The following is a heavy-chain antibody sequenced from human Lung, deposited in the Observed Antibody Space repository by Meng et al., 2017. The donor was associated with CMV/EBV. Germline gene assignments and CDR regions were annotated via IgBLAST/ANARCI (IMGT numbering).Heavy chain of an antibody. CDR1: GFTFSSYA. Sequence: LTXAASGFTFSSYAMHWVRQAPGKGLEWVAVISYDGSNKYYADSVKGRFTISRDNSKNTLYLQMNSLRAEDTAVYYCARDRKDGDYASGAFDIWGQGTMVTVSS. V-gene: IGHV3-30*04. CDR3: ARDRKDGDYASGAFDI. J-gene: IGHJ3*02. CDR2: ISYDGSNK. D-gene: IGHD4-17*01.